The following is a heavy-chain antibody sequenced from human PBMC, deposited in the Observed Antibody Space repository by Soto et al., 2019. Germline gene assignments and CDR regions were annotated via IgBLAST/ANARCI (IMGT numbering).Heavy chain of an antibody. Sequence: PSETLSLTCTVSGGSISRYYWSWIRQPPGKGLEWIGYMYNTGSTRYSPSFQGHVTISADKSISTAYLQWSTLKASDTAKYYCARLGFEYDTSTPYYNVLHYYGVDVWGQGTTVTVSS. CDR3: ARLGFEYDTSTPYYNVLHYYGVDV. CDR1: GGSISRYY. V-gene: IGHV4-59*12. CDR2: MYNTGST. J-gene: IGHJ6*02. D-gene: IGHD3-9*01.